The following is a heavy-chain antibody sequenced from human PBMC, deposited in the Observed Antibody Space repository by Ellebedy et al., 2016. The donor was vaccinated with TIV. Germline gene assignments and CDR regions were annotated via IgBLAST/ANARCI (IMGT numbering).Heavy chain of an antibody. D-gene: IGHD6-13*01. Sequence: GESLKISCAASGFTFSTYWMHWVRQAPGKGLMWVSRINTDGSSTGYADSVKGRFTSSRDNAKNKLYLQMNGLRAEDKAVYYCAREVWYPASWGQGTLVTVSS. CDR3: AREVWYPAS. CDR2: INTDGSST. CDR1: GFTFSTYW. V-gene: IGHV3-74*01. J-gene: IGHJ4*02.